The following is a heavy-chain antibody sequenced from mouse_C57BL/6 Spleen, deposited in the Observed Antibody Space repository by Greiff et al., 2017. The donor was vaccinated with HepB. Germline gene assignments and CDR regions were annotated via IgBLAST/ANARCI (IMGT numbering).Heavy chain of an antibody. D-gene: IGHD1-1*01. CDR3: TPITTVVDY. CDR2: IRLKSDNYAT. CDR1: GFTFSNYW. Sequence: EVKLEESGGGLVQPGGSMKLSCVASGFTFSNYWMNWVRQSPEKGLEWVAQIRLKSDNYATHYAESVKGRFTISRDDSKSSDYLQMNNLRAEDTGIYYCTPITTVVDYWGQGTTLTVSS. V-gene: IGHV6-3*01. J-gene: IGHJ2*01.